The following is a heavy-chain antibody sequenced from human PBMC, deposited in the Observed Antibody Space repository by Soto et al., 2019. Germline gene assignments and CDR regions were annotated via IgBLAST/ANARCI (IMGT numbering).Heavy chain of an antibody. V-gene: IGHV3-30*04. CDR3: AGGGGSLNPGFDL. D-gene: IGHD3-16*01. Sequence: GESLRLSCAASGFTFSSYSLHWVRQAPGKGLEWVAVISSDGSTTYYADSVKGRFTVSRENSRNTLYLQMNSLRTDDTAVYYGAGGGGSLNPGFDLWGQGTLVTGSS. CDR2: ISSDGSTT. CDR1: GFTFSSYS. J-gene: IGHJ4*02.